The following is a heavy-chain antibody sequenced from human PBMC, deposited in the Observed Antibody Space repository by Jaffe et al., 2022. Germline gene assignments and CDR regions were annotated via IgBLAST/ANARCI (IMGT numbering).Heavy chain of an antibody. CDR2: INHSGST. V-gene: IGHV4-34*01. Sequence: QVQLQQWGAGLLKPSETLSLTCAVYGGSFSGYYWSWIRQPPGKGLEWIGEINHSGSTNYNPSLKSRVTISVDTSKNQFSLKLSSVTAADTAVYYCARGRMRGSSWTGLYNWFDPWGQGTLVTVSS. D-gene: IGHD6-13*01. CDR1: GGSFSGYY. J-gene: IGHJ5*02. CDR3: ARGRMRGSSWTGLYNWFDP.